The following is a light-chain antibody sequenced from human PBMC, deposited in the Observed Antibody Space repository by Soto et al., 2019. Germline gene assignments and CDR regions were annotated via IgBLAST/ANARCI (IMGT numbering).Light chain of an antibody. CDR1: QSISRW. CDR3: QQRSNWPIT. CDR2: DAS. Sequence: DIEVTQSHSTLSASVGDRVTITCRASQSISRWLAWYQQKPGKAPKALIYDASTLRSGVPSRFSGGGSGTEFTLTISSLEPEDFAVYYCQQRSNWPITFGQGTRLEI. V-gene: IGKV1-5*01. J-gene: IGKJ5*01.